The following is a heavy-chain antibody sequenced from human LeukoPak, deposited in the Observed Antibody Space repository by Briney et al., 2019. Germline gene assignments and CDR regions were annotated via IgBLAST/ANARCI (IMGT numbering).Heavy chain of an antibody. V-gene: IGHV3-30*04. CDR3: ARQYCSGGSCYWFVFDY. D-gene: IGHD2-15*01. CDR1: GFTFSSYA. J-gene: IGHJ4*02. CDR2: ISYDGSNK. Sequence: GGSLRLSCAASGFTFSSYAMHWVRQAPGMGLEWVAVISYDGSNKYYADSVKGRFTISRDNSKNTLYLQMNSLRAEDTAVYYCARQYCSGGSCYWFVFDYWGQGTLVTVSS.